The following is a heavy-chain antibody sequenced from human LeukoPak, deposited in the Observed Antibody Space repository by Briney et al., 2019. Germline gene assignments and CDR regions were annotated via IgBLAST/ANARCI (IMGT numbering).Heavy chain of an antibody. D-gene: IGHD5-18*01. Sequence: GGSLRLSCAASGFTFSSYSMNWVRQAPGKGREWVSSISSSSSYIYYADSVKGRFTISRDNAKNSLYLQMNSLRAEDTAVYYCARSGYDYYYYYGMDVWGQGTTVTVSS. J-gene: IGHJ6*02. CDR3: ARSGYDYYYYYGMDV. CDR1: GFTFSSYS. V-gene: IGHV3-21*01. CDR2: ISSSSSYI.